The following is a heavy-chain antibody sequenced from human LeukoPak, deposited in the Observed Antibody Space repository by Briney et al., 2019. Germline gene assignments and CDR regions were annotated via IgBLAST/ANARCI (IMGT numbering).Heavy chain of an antibody. V-gene: IGHV4-34*01. CDR3: AKPSNYYGSATDAFDF. D-gene: IGHD3-10*01. Sequence: SETLSLTCTVYGGSFRGHYWSWIRLSPGKGLEWIGEINHRGSTNYNPSLESRVTISVDTSKNQFSLKLSSVTAADTAVYYCAKPSNYYGSATDAFDFWGQGTMVTVSS. CDR2: INHRGST. CDR1: GGSFRGHY. J-gene: IGHJ3*01.